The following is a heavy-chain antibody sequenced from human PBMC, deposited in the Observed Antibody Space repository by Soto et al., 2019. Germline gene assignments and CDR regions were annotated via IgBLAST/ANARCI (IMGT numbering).Heavy chain of an antibody. CDR3: ARDIPYDSSGYYYY. CDR1: GYTFTSYG. Sequence: GASVKVSCKASGYTFTSYGISWVRQAPGQGLEWMGWISAYNGNTNYAQKLQGRVTMTTDTSTSTAYMELRSLRSDDTAVYYCARDIPYDSSGYYYYWGQGTLVTVSS. V-gene: IGHV1-18*01. D-gene: IGHD3-22*01. J-gene: IGHJ4*02. CDR2: ISAYNGNT.